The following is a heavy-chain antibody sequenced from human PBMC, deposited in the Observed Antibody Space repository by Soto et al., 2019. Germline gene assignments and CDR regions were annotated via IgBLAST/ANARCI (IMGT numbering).Heavy chain of an antibody. CDR2: ILVGGSA. V-gene: IGHV3-23*01. D-gene: IGHD2-8*02. J-gene: IGHJ3*02. CDR3: AKATATGGGAFDI. CDR1: GFTCISYD. Sequence: GGSLRLSCAASGFTCISYDMSWVRQAPGKGLEWVSTILVGGSAHYPDSVKGRFTISRDNSKNTLFLQMNSLTAGDTAVYYCAKATATGGGAFDICGQGTMVTVSS.